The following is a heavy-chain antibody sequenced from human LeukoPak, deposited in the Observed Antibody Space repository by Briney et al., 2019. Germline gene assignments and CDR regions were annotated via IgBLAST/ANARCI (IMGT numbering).Heavy chain of an antibody. D-gene: IGHD6-19*01. Sequence: GGSLRLSCAASGFTVSSNYMSWVRQAPGKGLEWVSVIYSGGSTYYADSVKDRFTISRDNSKNTLYLQMNSLRSEDTAVYYCASVHSCGWSYYMDVWGEGTTVTVSS. CDR2: IYSGGST. CDR1: GFTVSSNY. J-gene: IGHJ6*03. CDR3: ASVHSCGWSYYMDV. V-gene: IGHV3-53*05.